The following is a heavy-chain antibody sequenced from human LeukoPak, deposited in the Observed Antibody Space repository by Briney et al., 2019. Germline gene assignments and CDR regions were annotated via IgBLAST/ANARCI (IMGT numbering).Heavy chain of an antibody. D-gene: IGHD4-17*01. J-gene: IGHJ4*02. V-gene: IGHV3-23*01. CDR1: GFTFSSYA. CDR2: ISGSGGST. CDR3: ARGYGDYSSLGTFYYFDY. Sequence: GGSLRLSCAASGFTFSSYAMSWVRQPPGKGLEWVSAISGSGGSTYYADSVKGRFTISRDNSKNTLYLQMNSLRAEDTAVYYCARGYGDYSSLGTFYYFDYWGQGTLVTVSS.